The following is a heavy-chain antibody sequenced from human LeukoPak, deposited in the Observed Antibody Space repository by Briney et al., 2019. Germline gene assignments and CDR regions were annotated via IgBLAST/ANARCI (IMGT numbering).Heavy chain of an antibody. J-gene: IGHJ4*02. CDR1: GFTFSSYW. D-gene: IGHD3-16*01. CDR3: AKGIMADFDY. CDR2: ISSSGSTI. V-gene: IGHV3-48*01. Sequence: GGSLRLSCAASGFTFSSYWMHWVRQAPGKGLVWVSYISSSGSTIYYADSVKGRFTISRDNSKNTLYLQMNSLRAEDTAVYYCAKGIMADFDYWGQGTLVTVSS.